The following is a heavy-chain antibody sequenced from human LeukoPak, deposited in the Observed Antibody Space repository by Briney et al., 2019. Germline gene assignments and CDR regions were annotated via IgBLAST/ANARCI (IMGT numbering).Heavy chain of an antibody. CDR3: ARARYYGFWSGYSYYYGMDV. V-gene: IGHV1-69*02. CDR2: IIPILGIA. Sequence: SVKVSCKASGGTFSSYTISWVRQAPGQGLEWMGRIIPILGIANYAQKFQGRVTITADKSTSTAYMELSSLRSEDTAVYYCARARYYGFWSGYSYYYGMDVWGQGTTVTVSS. CDR1: GGTFSSYT. D-gene: IGHD3-3*01. J-gene: IGHJ6*02.